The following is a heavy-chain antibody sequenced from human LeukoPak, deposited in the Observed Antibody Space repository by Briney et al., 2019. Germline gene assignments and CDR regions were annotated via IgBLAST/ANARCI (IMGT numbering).Heavy chain of an antibody. CDR1: GFTFSSYT. CDR3: AKDGGLWVSAHWGDS. J-gene: IGHJ4*02. V-gene: IGHV3-23*01. CDR2: MTTSDGNT. D-gene: IGHD7-27*01. Sequence: GGSLRLSCAASGFTFSSYTMSWVRQAPGKGLEWVSTMTTSDGNTYYADSVKGRFTVSRDNSKNTLFLQMNSLRAEDTAVYYCAKDGGLWVSAHWGDSWGRGTLVTVSS.